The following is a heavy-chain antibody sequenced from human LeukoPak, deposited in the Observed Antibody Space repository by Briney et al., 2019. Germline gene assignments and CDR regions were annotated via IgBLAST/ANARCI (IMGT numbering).Heavy chain of an antibody. D-gene: IGHD3-22*01. CDR2: GSPNSGDS. Sequence: ASMKVSCKTSGYTFTSYDINWLRQATGQGPEWKGRGSPNSGDSDYAKKFQGRVTITTDESTGTAYMELSSLRSEDTAVYYCGSGYYDSSGYRDAFDIWGQGTMVTVSS. V-gene: IGHV1-8*01. J-gene: IGHJ3*02. CDR3: GSGYYDSSGYRDAFDI. CDR1: GYTFTSYD.